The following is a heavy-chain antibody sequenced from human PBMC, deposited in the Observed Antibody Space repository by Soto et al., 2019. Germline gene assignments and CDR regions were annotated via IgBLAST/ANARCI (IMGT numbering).Heavy chain of an antibody. CDR1: GFTFSSYS. CDR2: TSSNEGTK. D-gene: IGHD1-1*01. Sequence: QVQLMESGGGMVQPGGSLRLSYATSGFTFSSYSMHWFRQAPGKGLEWVAVTSSNEGTKFYADSVKGRFTISRDNSKNTLYLHMNSLRVEDTAVYYCAREVVTTQWYFDNWGQGILVTVSS. CDR3: AREVVTTQWYFDN. J-gene: IGHJ4*02. V-gene: IGHV3-30-3*01.